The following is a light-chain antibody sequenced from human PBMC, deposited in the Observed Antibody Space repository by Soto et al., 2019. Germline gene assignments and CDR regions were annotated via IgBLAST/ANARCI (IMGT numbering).Light chain of an antibody. CDR3: VAWDDNLSSRV. CDR2: MNS. V-gene: IGLV1-47*01. J-gene: IGLJ3*02. CDR1: SSNIGSAI. Sequence: QSVLTQPPSLSGTPGQTVTISCIGSSSNIGSAIVHWYQQLPGTAPKHLIYMNSHRPSAVPDRFSASKSGTSASLVITGLRPEDEADYFCVAWDDNLSSRVFGGGTKLTVL.